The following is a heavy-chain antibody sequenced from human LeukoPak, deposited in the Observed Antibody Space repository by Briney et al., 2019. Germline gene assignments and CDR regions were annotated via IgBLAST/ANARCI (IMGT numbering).Heavy chain of an antibody. V-gene: IGHV3-66*01. CDR1: GFTVSSTY. CDR3: ARLSGSYSGRYYYYMDV. Sequence: GGSLRLSCIASGFTVSSTYMSWVRQAPGKGLEWVSVTYSGGSTYYADSVKGRCTISRDNSKNTLYLQMNSLRAEDTAVYSCARLSGSYSGRYYYYMDVWGKGTTVTVSS. J-gene: IGHJ6*03. CDR2: TYSGGST. D-gene: IGHD1-26*01.